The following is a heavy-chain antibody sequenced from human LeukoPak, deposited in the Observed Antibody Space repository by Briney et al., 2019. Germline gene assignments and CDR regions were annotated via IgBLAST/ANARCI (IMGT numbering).Heavy chain of an antibody. J-gene: IGHJ3*02. D-gene: IGHD3-3*01. CDR1: GFTFSSYW. CDR3: ARDGPHSYYDFWSGFEAFDI. V-gene: IGHV3-7*01. Sequence: GGSLRLSCAASGFTFSSYWMSWVRQAPGKGLEWVANIKQDGSEKYYVDSVKGRFTISRDNAKNSLYLQMNSLRAEDTAVYYCARDGPHSYYDFWSGFEAFDIWGQGTMVTVSS. CDR2: IKQDGSEK.